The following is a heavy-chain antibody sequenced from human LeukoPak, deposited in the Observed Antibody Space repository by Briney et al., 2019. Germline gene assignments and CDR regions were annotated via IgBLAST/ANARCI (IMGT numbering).Heavy chain of an antibody. D-gene: IGHD2-2*01. CDR2: ISYDGSNK. V-gene: IGHV3-30-3*01. J-gene: IGHJ6*04. CDR1: GFIFSSYA. Sequence: PGGSLRLSCAASGFIFSSYAMHWVRQAPGKGLEWVAVISYDGSNKYYADSVKGRFTISRDNSKNTLYLQMNSLRAEDTAVYYCAKGSIVVVPAAWMDVWGKGTTVTVSS. CDR3: AKGSIVVVPAAWMDV.